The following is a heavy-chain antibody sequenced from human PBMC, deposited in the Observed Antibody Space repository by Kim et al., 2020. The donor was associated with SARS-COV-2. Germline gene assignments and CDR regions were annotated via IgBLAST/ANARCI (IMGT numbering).Heavy chain of an antibody. CDR2: FDPEDGET. Sequence: ASVKVSCKVSGYTLTELSMHWVRQAPGKGLEWMGGFDPEDGETIYAQKFQGRVTMTEDTSTDTAYMELSSLRSEDTAVYYCATVPAITMVRGHFYYWGQGTLVTVSS. V-gene: IGHV1-24*01. J-gene: IGHJ4*02. D-gene: IGHD3-10*01. CDR1: GYTLTELS. CDR3: ATVPAITMVRGHFYY.